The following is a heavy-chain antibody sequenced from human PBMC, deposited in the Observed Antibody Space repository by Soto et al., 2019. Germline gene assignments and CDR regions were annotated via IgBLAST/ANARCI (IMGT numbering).Heavy chain of an antibody. J-gene: IGHJ4*02. CDR2: IRNKANSYTA. CDR3: VRAGTGYQLDY. V-gene: IGHV3-72*01. CDR1: GFTFSDHY. D-gene: IGHD3-9*01. Sequence: EVQLVESGGGLVQPGGSLRLSCAASGFTFSDHYMDWVRQASGKGLEWVVRIRNKANSYTAEYAASVKGRFTISRDDSKNALYLQMNSLKIEDTALYYCVRAGTGYQLDYWGQGTLVTVSS.